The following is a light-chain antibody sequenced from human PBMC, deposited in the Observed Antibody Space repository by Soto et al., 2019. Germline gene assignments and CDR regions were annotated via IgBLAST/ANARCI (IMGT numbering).Light chain of an antibody. CDR2: EVS. J-gene: IGLJ1*01. CDR1: SSDVGGYNY. Sequence: QSVLTQPASVSGSPGQSITISCTGTSSDVGGYNYVSWYQRHPGKAPKLMIYEVSNRPSGVSNRFSGSKSGNTASLTISGLQAEDEADYYCSSYTSSSTSYVFGTGTKVTVL. CDR3: SSYTSSSTSYV. V-gene: IGLV2-14*01.